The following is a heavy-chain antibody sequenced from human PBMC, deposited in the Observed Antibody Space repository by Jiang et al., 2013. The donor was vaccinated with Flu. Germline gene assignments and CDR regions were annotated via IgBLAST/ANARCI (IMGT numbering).Heavy chain of an antibody. CDR3: TRDNAGYYYDSSGYY. D-gene: IGHD3-22*01. CDR2: IRSKAYGGTT. CDR1: GFTFGDYA. Sequence: QLLESGGGLVQPGRSLRLSCTASGFTFGDYAMSWVRQAPGKGLEWVGFIRSKAYGGTTEYAASVKGRFTISRDDSKSIAYLQMNSLKTEDTAVYYCTRDNAGYYYDSSGYYWGQGTLVTVSS. J-gene: IGHJ4*02. V-gene: IGHV3-49*04.